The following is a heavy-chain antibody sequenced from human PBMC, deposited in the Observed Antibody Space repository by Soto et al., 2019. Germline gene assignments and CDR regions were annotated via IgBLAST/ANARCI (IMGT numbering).Heavy chain of an antibody. V-gene: IGHV3-30*18. Sequence: GGSLRLSCAASGFTFSNFGMHWVRQAPGKGLEWVAAISSDGSDKYYSESVKGRFTISRDNSKNTLFLQMNSLRVEDTAVYYCAKGSEVARQEIDYWGQGTLVTVSS. CDR2: ISSDGSDK. CDR3: AKGSEVARQEIDY. CDR1: GFTFSNFG. J-gene: IGHJ4*02. D-gene: IGHD2-15*01.